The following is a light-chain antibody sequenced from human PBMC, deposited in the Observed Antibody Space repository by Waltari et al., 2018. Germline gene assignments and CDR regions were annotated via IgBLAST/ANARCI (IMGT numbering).Light chain of an antibody. CDR1: QIVGSSS. CDR3: QQHGTLPAT. J-gene: IGKJ1*01. V-gene: IGKV3-20*01. Sequence: EIVLTQSPGTASLSPGERVTLSCRASQIVGSSSLACYKQKPGQAPRLVIYRASRRATGIPDRFSGSGSGTDFILTISRLEPEDFAVYYCQQHGTLPATFGQGTKVEIK. CDR2: RAS.